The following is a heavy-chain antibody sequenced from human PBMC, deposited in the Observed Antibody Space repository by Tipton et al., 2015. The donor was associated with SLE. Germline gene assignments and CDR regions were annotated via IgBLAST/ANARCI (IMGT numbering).Heavy chain of an antibody. V-gene: IGHV4-34*01. Sequence: LRLSCAVYGGSFSGYYWSWIRQPPGKGLEWIGEIDHSGSTNYNPSLKSRVTISVDTSKSQFSLKLRSVTAADTAVYYCARDHYGYNYYYVDVWGRGTTVTVSS. CDR2: IDHSGST. D-gene: IGHD3-10*01. J-gene: IGHJ6*03. CDR3: ARDHYGYNYYYVDV. CDR1: GGSFSGYY.